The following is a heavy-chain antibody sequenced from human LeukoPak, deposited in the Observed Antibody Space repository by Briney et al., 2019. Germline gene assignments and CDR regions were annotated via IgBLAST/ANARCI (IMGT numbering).Heavy chain of an antibody. D-gene: IGHD3-22*01. V-gene: IGHV1-2*02. CDR2: INPNSGAT. CDR3: AREGSGYPY. CDR1: GYTFTGYY. Sequence: ASVKLSCKASGYTFTGYYMHWVRQAPGQGLEWVGWINPNSGATNYAQKFQGRVTMTRDTSISTAYMEVSRLRSDDTAVFYCAREGSGYPYWGQGTLVTVSS. J-gene: IGHJ4*02.